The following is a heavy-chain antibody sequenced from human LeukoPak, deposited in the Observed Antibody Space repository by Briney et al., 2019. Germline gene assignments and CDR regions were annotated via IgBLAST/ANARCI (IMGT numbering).Heavy chain of an antibody. J-gene: IGHJ5*02. CDR3: ATVHLVRGVIITANWFDP. D-gene: IGHD3-10*01. CDR1: GYTLTELS. V-gene: IGHV1-24*01. CDR2: FDPEDGET. Sequence: GASVKVSCKVSGYTLTELSMHWVRQAPGKGLEWMGGFDPEDGETIYAQKFQGRVTMTEDTSTDTAYMELSSPRSEDTAVYYCATVHLVRGVIITANWFDPWGQGTLVTVSS.